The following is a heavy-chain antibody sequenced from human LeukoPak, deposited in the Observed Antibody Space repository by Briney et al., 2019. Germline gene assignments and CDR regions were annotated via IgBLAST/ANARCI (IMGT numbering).Heavy chain of an antibody. CDR2: INPNSGGT. V-gene: IGHV1-2*02. CDR1: GYTFTSYG. D-gene: IGHD2-2*01. CDR3: ARDDCTSCPRGGDAFDI. Sequence: GASVKVSCKASGYTFTSYGISWVRQAPGQGLEWMGWINPNSGGTNYAQRFQGRVTMTRDTSISTAYMELSRLRSDDTAVYYCARDDCTSCPRGGDAFDIWGQGTMVTVSS. J-gene: IGHJ3*02.